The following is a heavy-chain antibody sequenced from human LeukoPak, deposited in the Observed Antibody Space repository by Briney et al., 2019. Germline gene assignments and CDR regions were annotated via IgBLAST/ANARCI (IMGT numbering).Heavy chain of an antibody. Sequence: SGATLVNPTQTLTLTCTFSGFSLNTNGMCVSWIRQPPGKALEWLARIDWDDDKYYTTSLKTRLTISKDTSKNQVVLTMTNMDPVDTATYSCARIRLGSGCYDYWGQGIRVTVSS. CDR1: GFSLNTNGMC. D-gene: IGHD6-19*01. J-gene: IGHJ4*02. CDR2: IDWDDDK. CDR3: ARIRLGSGCYDY. V-gene: IGHV2-70*11.